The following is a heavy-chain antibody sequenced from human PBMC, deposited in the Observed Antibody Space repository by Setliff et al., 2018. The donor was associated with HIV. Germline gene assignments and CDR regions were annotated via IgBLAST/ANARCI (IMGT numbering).Heavy chain of an antibody. CDR1: GFTFDGYV. D-gene: IGHD3-16*02. V-gene: IGHV3-9*01. CDR2: ISWKSGTI. CDR3: ANYFRGSARYYFEY. J-gene: IGHJ4*02. Sequence: GGSLRLSCAASGFTFDGYVMHWVRQVPGKGLEWVSGISWKSGTIGYADSVKGRFSVSRDDSKNTLYLQMNSLRAEDTAVYYCANYFRGSARYYFEYWGQGTPVTVPQ.